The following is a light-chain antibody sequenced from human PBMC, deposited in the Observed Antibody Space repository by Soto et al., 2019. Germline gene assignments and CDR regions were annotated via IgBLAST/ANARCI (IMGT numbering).Light chain of an antibody. CDR2: DAF. V-gene: IGKV3-20*01. CDR1: RSLDSGQ. Sequence: EIVLTQSPGTLSLSPGESATLSCRASRSLDSGQLAWYQQKVGRAPRLLIHDAFIRATGIPDRFSGSGSGTDFTLTIARLVPEDFAVYYCQQYGGSPRTFGQGTRLETK. CDR3: QQYGGSPRT. J-gene: IGKJ5*01.